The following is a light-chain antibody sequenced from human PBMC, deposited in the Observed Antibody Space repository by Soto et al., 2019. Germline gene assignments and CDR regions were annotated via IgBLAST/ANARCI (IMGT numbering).Light chain of an antibody. CDR2: GAS. Sequence: ATASWSEREKASVACGACQSVGLSLAWYQMRPGQPPRLLIYGASTRATDIPARFSGSGPVTDVTRTMCAVQSVLLTGYFDLQDPPLPSWAIGPGTKVDIK. J-gene: IGKJ1*01. CDR3: LQDPPLPSWA. V-gene: IGKV3-15*01. CDR1: QSVGLS.